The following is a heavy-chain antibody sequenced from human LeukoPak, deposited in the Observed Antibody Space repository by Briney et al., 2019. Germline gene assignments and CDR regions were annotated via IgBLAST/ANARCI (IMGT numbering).Heavy chain of an antibody. V-gene: IGHV1-2*04. D-gene: IGHD3-22*01. CDR2: INPNSGGT. CDR1: GYTFTSYG. Sequence: ASVKVSCKPSGYTFTSYGITWVRQAPGQGLEWMGWINPNSGGTNYAQKFQGWVTMTRDTSISTAYMELSRLRSDDTAVYYCARDGDSSGYHHFDYWGQGTLVTVSS. J-gene: IGHJ4*02. CDR3: ARDGDSSGYHHFDY.